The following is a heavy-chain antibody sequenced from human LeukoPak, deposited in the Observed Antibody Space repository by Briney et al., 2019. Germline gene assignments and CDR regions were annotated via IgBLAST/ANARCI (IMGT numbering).Heavy chain of an antibody. CDR2: ISGSGGST. Sequence: PGGSLRLSCAASGFTFSSYAMSWVRHAPGKGLECVSAISGSGGSTYYADSVKGRFTISRDNSKNTLYLQMNSLRAEDTAVYYCAKNPFDIYCSSTSCYIDYWGQGTLVTVSS. CDR3: AKNPFDIYCSSTSCYIDY. J-gene: IGHJ4*02. D-gene: IGHD2-2*02. V-gene: IGHV3-23*01. CDR1: GFTFSSYA.